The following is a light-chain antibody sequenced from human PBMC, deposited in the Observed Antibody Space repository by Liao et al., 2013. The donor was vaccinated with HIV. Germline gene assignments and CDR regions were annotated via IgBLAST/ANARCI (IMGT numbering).Light chain of an antibody. J-gene: IGLJ2*01. CDR3: QAWDSSIYVV. Sequence: SYELTQPPSVSVSPGQTATITCYGIYLGDKHVCWYQQRPGQSPVLLICQDNIRPSGIPERFSGSNSGNTATLTISGTQPVDEADYYCQAWDSSIYVVFGGGTKLTVL. CDR2: QDN. CDR1: YLGDKH. V-gene: IGLV3-1*01.